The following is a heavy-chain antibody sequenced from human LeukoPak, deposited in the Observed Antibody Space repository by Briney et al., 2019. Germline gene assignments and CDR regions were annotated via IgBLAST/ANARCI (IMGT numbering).Heavy chain of an antibody. D-gene: IGHD2-2*01. CDR1: GFTFSSHG. CDR3: ARGSTRLSYYYMDV. J-gene: IGHJ6*03. Sequence: GRSLRLSCAASGFTFSSHGMHWVRQAPGKGLEWVAFIRFDGSNKYFADSVKGRFTISRDNSKNTLYLLMNSLRPQDTAVYYCARGSTRLSYYYMDVWGKGTTVTISS. CDR2: IRFDGSNK. V-gene: IGHV3-30*02.